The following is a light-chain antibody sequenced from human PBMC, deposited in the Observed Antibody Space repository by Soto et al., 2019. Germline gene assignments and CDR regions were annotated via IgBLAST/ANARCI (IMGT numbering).Light chain of an antibody. CDR1: QGISNY. V-gene: IGKV1-27*01. CDR3: QKYSSVPV. J-gene: IGKJ3*01. Sequence: DIQMTQSPTSLSASVGDRVTITCRASQGISNYVAWYQQIPGKAPKLLIYAASTLQSGVPSRFSGSGSGTDFNLTINGLPAENGATYSCQKYSSVPVFGPGTKVEIK. CDR2: AAS.